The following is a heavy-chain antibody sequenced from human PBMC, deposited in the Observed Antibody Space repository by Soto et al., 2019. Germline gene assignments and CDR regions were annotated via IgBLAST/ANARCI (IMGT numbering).Heavy chain of an antibody. CDR2: ISSSSSYI. V-gene: IGHV3-21*01. CDR3: ARYDSSGYYWPYYYYGIDV. J-gene: IGHJ6*02. Sequence: GGSLRLSCAASGFTFSTYSMNWVRQAPGKGLERVSSISSSSSYIYYADSVKGRFTISRDNAKNSLYLQMNSLRAEDTAVYYCARYDSSGYYWPYYYYGIDVWGQGNTVTVSS. D-gene: IGHD3-22*01. CDR1: GFTFSTYS.